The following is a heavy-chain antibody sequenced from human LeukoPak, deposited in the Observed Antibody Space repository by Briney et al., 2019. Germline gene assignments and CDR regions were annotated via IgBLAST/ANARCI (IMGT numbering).Heavy chain of an antibody. D-gene: IGHD3-3*01. J-gene: IGHJ3*02. Sequence: QPGGSLRLSCAASGFTFSSYGMHWVRQAPGKGLEWVAVIWYDGSNKYYADSVKGRFTISRDNSKNTLYLQMNSLRAEDTAVYYCARDSLLYDFWSGLVPDAFDIWGQGTMVTVSS. V-gene: IGHV3-33*01. CDR3: ARDSLLYDFWSGLVPDAFDI. CDR1: GFTFSSYG. CDR2: IWYDGSNK.